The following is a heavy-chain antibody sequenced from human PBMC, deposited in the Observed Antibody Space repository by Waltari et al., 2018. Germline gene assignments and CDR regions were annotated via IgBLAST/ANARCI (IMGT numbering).Heavy chain of an antibody. J-gene: IGHJ5*02. CDR3: TGREVGGAFDP. V-gene: IGHV1-69*12. CDR1: GGTFGSYA. CDR2: ISPIFGTGP. D-gene: IGHD1-26*01. Sequence: QVQLVQSGAEVKKPGSSVTVSCKASGGTFGSYAISWVRQAPGEGLEWMGGISPIFGTGPNYAQKFQGRLTVTADESTATVYMDLSSLGSDDTAVYYCTGREVGGAFDPWGQGTLVTVSS.